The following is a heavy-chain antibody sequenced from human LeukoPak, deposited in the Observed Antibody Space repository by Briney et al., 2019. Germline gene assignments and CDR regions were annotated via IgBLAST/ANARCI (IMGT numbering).Heavy chain of an antibody. J-gene: IGHJ4*02. D-gene: IGHD2-2*01. V-gene: IGHV4-39*01. Sequence: SETLSLTCTVSGGSISGSSYYWGWIRQPPGKGLEWIGSIYYSGSTYYNPSLKSRVTISVDTSKNQFSLKLSSVTAADTAVYYCARRMGVVVPAAYFDYWGQGTLVTVSS. CDR1: GGSISGSSYY. CDR2: IYYSGST. CDR3: ARRMGVVVPAAYFDY.